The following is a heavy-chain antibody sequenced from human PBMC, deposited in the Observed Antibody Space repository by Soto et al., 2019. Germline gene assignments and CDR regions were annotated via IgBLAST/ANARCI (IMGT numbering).Heavy chain of an antibody. J-gene: IGHJ4*02. Sequence: EVQLVESGGGLVQPGGSLRLSCAASGFTFSSYWLHWVRQAPGKGLVWISRINTDGSSTSYVDSVQGRFTISRDNGKNTLFLRMTSLRGEDTAVYYCARRGSGVTRGLNYWGQGPLVTFSS. D-gene: IGHD2-15*01. CDR3: ARRGSGVTRGLNY. CDR2: INTDGSST. CDR1: GFTFSSYW. V-gene: IGHV3-74*01.